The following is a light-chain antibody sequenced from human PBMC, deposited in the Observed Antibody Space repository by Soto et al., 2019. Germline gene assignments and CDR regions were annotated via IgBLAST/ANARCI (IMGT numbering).Light chain of an antibody. CDR1: HNIGSW. J-gene: IGKJ2*01. CDR3: QPFHSYPYT. CDR2: KAS. Sequence: DIQMTQSPSNLSASVGDRVTTTCRASHNIGSWLAWYRQKQVKAPKPPIYKASSLESGVPSRFSGSGSGTEFTLTISSLQPDDFATSYCQPFHSYPYTFGQGTQLYIK. V-gene: IGKV1-5*03.